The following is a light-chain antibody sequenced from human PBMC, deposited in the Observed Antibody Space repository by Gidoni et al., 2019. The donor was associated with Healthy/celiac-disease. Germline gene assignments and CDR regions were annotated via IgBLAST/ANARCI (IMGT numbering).Light chain of an antibody. CDR3: SSYTSSSTWV. CDR1: SSDVGGYNY. V-gene: IGLV2-14*03. J-gene: IGLJ3*02. Sequence: QSALTQPASVSGSSGQSITISCIGTSSDVGGYNYVSWYQQHPGKAPKLMIYDVSNRPSGVSNRFSGSKSGNTASLTISGLQAEDEADYYCSSYTSSSTWVFGGGTKLTVL. CDR2: DVS.